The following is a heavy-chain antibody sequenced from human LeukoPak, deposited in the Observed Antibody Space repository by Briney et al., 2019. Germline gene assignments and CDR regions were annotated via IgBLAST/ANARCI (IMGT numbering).Heavy chain of an antibody. D-gene: IGHD2-2*01. V-gene: IGHV4-38-2*02. CDR3: ARSPVRCTSTTCFGFYFDY. Sequence: SETLSLTCTVSGYSISSGYYWGWIRQPPRKGLEWIGRIYHSVSTYYNPALKSRVTISVDTSKNQFSLKLSSVTAADTAVYYCARSPVRCTSTTCFGFYFDYWGQGTLVTVSS. J-gene: IGHJ4*02. CDR1: GYSISSGYY. CDR2: IYHSVST.